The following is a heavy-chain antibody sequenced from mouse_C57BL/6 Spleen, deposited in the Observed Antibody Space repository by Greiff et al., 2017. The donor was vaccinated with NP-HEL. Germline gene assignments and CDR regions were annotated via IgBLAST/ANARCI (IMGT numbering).Heavy chain of an antibody. D-gene: IGHD3-2*02. CDR3: TTDSSGRY. Sequence: EVKLMESGAELVRPGASVKLSCTASGFNIKDDYMHWVKQRPEQGLEWIGWIDPENGDTEYASKFQGKATITADTSSNTAYLQLSSLTSEDTAVYYCTTDSSGRYWGQGTTLTVSS. J-gene: IGHJ2*01. CDR2: IDPENGDT. CDR1: GFNIKDDY. V-gene: IGHV14-4*01.